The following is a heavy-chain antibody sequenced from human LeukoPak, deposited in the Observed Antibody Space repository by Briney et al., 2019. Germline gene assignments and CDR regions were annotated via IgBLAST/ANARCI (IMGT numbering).Heavy chain of an antibody. V-gene: IGHV1-2*07. CDR3: AKPLGGDRAAIGTSDAFQF. CDR1: GYTFTVYY. J-gene: IGHJ3*01. D-gene: IGHD3-16*01. CDR2: INPNTGTT. Sequence: GASVKVSCKASGYTFTVYYIHWVRQAAGHGLEWVGWINPNTGTTNYAPRFQGRVTMTTDTSVTTAYLELKRLTPDETAVYYCAKPLGGDRAAIGTSDAFQFWGQGTIITVSS.